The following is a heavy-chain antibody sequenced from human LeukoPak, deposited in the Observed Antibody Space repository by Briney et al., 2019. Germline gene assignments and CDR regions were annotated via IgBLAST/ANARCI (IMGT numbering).Heavy chain of an antibody. V-gene: IGHV1-18*01. Sequence: GASVKVSCKASGYTFTSYGISWVRQAPGQGLEWMGWISAYNGNTNYAQKLQGRVTMTTDTSTSTAYMELRSLRSDDTAVYYCAVGPNYYGSGSSFDYWGQGTLVTVSS. J-gene: IGHJ4*02. CDR2: ISAYNGNT. CDR3: AVGPNYYGSGSSFDY. CDR1: GYTFTSYG. D-gene: IGHD3-10*01.